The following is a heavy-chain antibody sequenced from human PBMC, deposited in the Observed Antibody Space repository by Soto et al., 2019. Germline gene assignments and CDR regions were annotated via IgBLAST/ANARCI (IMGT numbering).Heavy chain of an antibody. CDR3: ASSGLNALVAGY. CDR2: IYYSGST. Sequence: SETLSLTCTVSGGSISSYYWSWIRQPPGKGLEWIGYIYYSGSTNYNPSLKSRVTISVDTSKNQFSLKLSSVTAADTAVYYCASSGLNALVAGYWGQGTLVTVPS. J-gene: IGHJ4*02. V-gene: IGHV4-59*01. CDR1: GGSISSYY. D-gene: IGHD5-12*01.